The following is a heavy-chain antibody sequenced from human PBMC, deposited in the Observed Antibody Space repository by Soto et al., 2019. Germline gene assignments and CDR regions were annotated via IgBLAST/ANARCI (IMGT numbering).Heavy chain of an antibody. CDR2: IISSSSTI. J-gene: IGHJ4*02. Sequence: EVQLVESGGGLVQPGGSLRLSCAASGFTFSSYSMNWVRQAPGKGLEWVSYIISSSSTIYYADSLKGRFTISRDNAKNSLYLQMNSLRAEDTAVYYCARDPVPLPYGDYGPYFDYWGQGTLVTVSS. CDR3: ARDPVPLPYGDYGPYFDY. V-gene: IGHV3-48*01. D-gene: IGHD4-17*01. CDR1: GFTFSSYS.